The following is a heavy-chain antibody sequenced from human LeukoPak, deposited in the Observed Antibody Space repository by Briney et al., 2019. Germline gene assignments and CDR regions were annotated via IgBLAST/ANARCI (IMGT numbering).Heavy chain of an antibody. V-gene: IGHV3-7*01. D-gene: IGHD3-10*01. CDR1: GFTFRKYW. Sequence: GGSLRLSCAASGFTFRKYWMTWVRQAPGKGLEWVANIKQDESEKYYGDSVKGRFTVSRDNAKNSLYLQMNSLRAEDTAVYYCARDKEEMVRAPYAFGIWGQGTMVTVSS. CDR3: ARDKEEMVRAPYAFGI. J-gene: IGHJ3*02. CDR2: IKQDESEK.